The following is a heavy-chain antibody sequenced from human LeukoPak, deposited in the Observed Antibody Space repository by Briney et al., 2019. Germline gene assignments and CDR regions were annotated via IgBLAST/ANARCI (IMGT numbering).Heavy chain of an antibody. J-gene: IGHJ4*02. V-gene: IGHV3-7*01. CDR2: IKFDGTEK. CDR1: GFTFSDSW. CDR3: ARGGYYSGRFDF. Sequence: GGSLRLSCAASGFTFSDSWMTWVRQAPGKGLEWVATIKFDGTEKQYVDSVKGRFSISRDNAEKSLFLQMQSLRPEDTAVYYCARGGYYSGRFDFWGQGTLVTVSS. D-gene: IGHD5-18*01.